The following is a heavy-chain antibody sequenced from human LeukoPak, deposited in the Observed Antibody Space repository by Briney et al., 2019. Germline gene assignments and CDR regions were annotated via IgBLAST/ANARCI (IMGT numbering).Heavy chain of an antibody. V-gene: IGHV3-21*01. Sequence: KPGGSLRLSCAASGFTFSSYSMNWVRQAPGKGLEWVSSISSSSSYTYYADSVKGRFTISRDNAKNSLYLQMNSLRAEDTAVYYCARAGVVVPTIDYWGQGTLVTVSS. J-gene: IGHJ4*02. D-gene: IGHD3-22*01. CDR3: ARAGVVVPTIDY. CDR1: GFTFSSYS. CDR2: ISSSSSYT.